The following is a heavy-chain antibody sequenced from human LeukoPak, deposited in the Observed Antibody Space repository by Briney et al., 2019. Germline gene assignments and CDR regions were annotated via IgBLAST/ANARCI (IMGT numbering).Heavy chain of an antibody. CDR3: TRGDSSSSRSFDH. CDR2: NNTNTGNP. V-gene: IGHV7-4-1*02. J-gene: IGHJ4*02. D-gene: IGHD6-6*01. CDR1: GYTFISYA. Sequence: ASVKVSCKASGYTFISYAMNWVRQAPGQGLEWMGWNNTNTGNPTYAQGFTGRFVFSLDTSVSTAYLQISSLKAEDTAVYYCTRGDSSSSRSFDHWGQGTLVTVSS.